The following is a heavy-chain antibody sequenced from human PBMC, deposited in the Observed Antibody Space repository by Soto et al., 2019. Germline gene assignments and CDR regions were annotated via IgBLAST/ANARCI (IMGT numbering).Heavy chain of an antibody. CDR1: GYSFTSYW. CDR2: IYPGDSDT. Sequence: GESLKISCKGSGYSFTSYWIGWVRQMPGKGLEWMGIIYPGDSDTRYSPSFQGQVTISADKSISTAYLQWSSLKASDTAMYYCARPDCSGGSCYPYYFDHWGQGTLVTVSS. D-gene: IGHD2-15*01. J-gene: IGHJ4*02. CDR3: ARPDCSGGSCYPYYFDH. V-gene: IGHV5-51*01.